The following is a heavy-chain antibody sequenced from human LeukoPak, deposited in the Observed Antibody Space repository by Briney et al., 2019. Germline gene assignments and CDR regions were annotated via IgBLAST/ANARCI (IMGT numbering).Heavy chain of an antibody. CDR3: TRDRGVGYAISWRGGLYNFDS. Sequence: GGSLRLSCAASGFTFSSYEMSWFRQAPGKGLEWVGFIRSKEYGGTIEYAASVKGRFTISRDDSKSIAYLQMNSLKIEDTAIYYCTRDRGVGYAISWRGGLYNFDSWGRGTLVTVSS. V-gene: IGHV3-49*03. J-gene: IGHJ4*02. D-gene: IGHD2-2*03. CDR1: GFTFSSYE. CDR2: IRSKEYGGTI.